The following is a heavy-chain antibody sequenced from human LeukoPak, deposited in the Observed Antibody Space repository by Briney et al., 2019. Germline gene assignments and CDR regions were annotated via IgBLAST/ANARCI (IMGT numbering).Heavy chain of an antibody. CDR2: IRGSGASA. CDR1: VVSFITDP. D-gene: IGHD5/OR15-5a*01. Sequence: GGSLRLSCAPPVVSFITDPRNGARQAPGMGLEWVSTIRGSGASAYYADSVRGWFTMSRHNSQNTVYLQMNSLRAEDRVVYCCASVPSSEFRHGAFYGYLFNRWGQGTLVAVSS. V-gene: IGHV3-23*01. J-gene: IGHJ4*02. CDR3: ASVPSSEFRHGAFYGYLFNR.